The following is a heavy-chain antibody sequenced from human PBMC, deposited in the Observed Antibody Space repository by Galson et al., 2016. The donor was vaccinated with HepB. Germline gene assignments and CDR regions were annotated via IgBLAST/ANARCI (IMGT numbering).Heavy chain of an antibody. J-gene: IGHJ6*02. CDR1: GGTFSSYA. CDR2: IIPIFGTV. CDR3: AREIAAALYYYFGMDV. Sequence: SVKVSCKASGGTFSSYAINWVRQAPGQGLEWMGGIIPIFGTVNYAQKFQGRVTITADEFTSTVYMELSSLRSEDTAVYYCAREIAAALYYYFGMDVWGQGTTVTVSS. V-gene: IGHV1-69*13. D-gene: IGHD6-13*01.